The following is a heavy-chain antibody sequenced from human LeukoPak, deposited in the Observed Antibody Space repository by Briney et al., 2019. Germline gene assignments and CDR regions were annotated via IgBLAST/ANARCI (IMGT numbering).Heavy chain of an antibody. CDR1: GFTFSSYG. CDR2: ISYDGSNK. D-gene: IGHD3-22*01. CDR3: ASTYYYDSSGYRRWFDP. V-gene: IGHV3-30*03. J-gene: IGHJ5*02. Sequence: GSLRLSCAASGFTFSSYGMHWVRQAPGKGLEWVAVISYDGSNKYYADSVKGRFTISRDNSKNTLYLQMNSLRAEDTAVYYCASTYYYDSSGYRRWFDPWGQGTLVTVSS.